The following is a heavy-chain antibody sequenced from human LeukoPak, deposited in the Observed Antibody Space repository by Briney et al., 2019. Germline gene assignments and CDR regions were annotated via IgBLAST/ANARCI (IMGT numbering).Heavy chain of an antibody. J-gene: IGHJ3*01. D-gene: IGHD2-21*01. CDR3: AKDRAIS. V-gene: IGHV3-23*01. Sequence: GGSLRLSGAASGFTFSSYAMNWVRQAPGKGLEWVSGLSGAGGSAYYADSVKGRFTISRDNSRNTLYLQMNSLRVEDTAVYYCAKDRAISWGQGTMVTVSS. CDR2: LSGAGGSA. CDR1: GFTFSSYA.